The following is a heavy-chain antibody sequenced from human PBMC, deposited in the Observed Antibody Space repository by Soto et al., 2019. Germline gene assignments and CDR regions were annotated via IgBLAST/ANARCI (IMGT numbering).Heavy chain of an antibody. CDR2: IKQDGSEK. V-gene: IGHV3-7*01. CDR3: ARDPGYSYGDYYYYYGMDV. J-gene: IGHJ6*02. D-gene: IGHD5-18*01. CDR1: GFTFSSYW. Sequence: EVQLVESGGGLVKPGGSLRLSCAASGFTFSSYWMSWVRQAPGKGLEWVANIKQDGSEKYYVDSVKGRFTISRDNAKNSLYLQMNSLRAEDTAVYYCARDPGYSYGDYYYYYGMDVWGQGTTVTVSS.